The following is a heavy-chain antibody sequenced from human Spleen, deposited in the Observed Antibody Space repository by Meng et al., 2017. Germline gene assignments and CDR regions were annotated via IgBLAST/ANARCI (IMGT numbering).Heavy chain of an antibody. CDR3: ARSQGPYSGYYLNY. Sequence: RLPDLSGGLFEPPWPLPPAFFVSVLRFSGYFWCCLRPPTGRGVELSGEINHSGSTSHTPSLKSRITIAVDTSKHLFHVKLSSVTAADTAVYYCARSQGPYSGYYLNYWGQGSLVTVSS. CDR2: INHSGST. CDR1: VLRFSGYF. D-gene: IGHD5-12*01. V-gene: IGHV4-34*01. J-gene: IGHJ4*02.